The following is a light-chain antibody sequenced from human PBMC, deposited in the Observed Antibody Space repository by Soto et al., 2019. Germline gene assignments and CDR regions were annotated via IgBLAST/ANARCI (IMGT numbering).Light chain of an antibody. CDR3: NSYTTSRTYV. CDR1: SSDVGAYNF. CDR2: EVT. Sequence: QSALTQPASVSGSPGQSITISCTGTSSDVGAYNFVSWYQQHPGTVPKLLIYEVTNRPSGVSHRFSGSKSGNTASLTISGLQAEDEADYYCNSYTTSRTYVFGTGTKVTVL. J-gene: IGLJ1*01. V-gene: IGLV2-14*01.